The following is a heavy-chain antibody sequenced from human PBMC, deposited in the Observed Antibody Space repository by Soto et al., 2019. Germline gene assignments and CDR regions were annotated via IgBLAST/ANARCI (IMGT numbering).Heavy chain of an antibody. CDR3: ARENDSSGYPWSDYGMEV. J-gene: IGHJ6*02. Sequence: GASVNCYVNASGCNPSNSAISWVRQAPGQGLDCIGGIIPIFGTANYAKNFQGRVTITADESTSTAYMELSSLRSEDTAVYYCARENDSSGYPWSDYGMEVWGQGSTVNVSS. CDR2: IIPIFGTA. CDR1: GCNPSNSA. D-gene: IGHD3-22*01. V-gene: IGHV1-69*13.